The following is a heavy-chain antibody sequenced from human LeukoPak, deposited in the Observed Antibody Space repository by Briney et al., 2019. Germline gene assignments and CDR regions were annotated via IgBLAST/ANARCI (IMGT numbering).Heavy chain of an antibody. D-gene: IGHD3-3*01. CDR3: ARQITVFGVLTPREFDY. CDR2: SCYSGST. V-gene: IGHV4-59*08. Sequence: SETLSLTCTVSGDSISSYYWSWIRQPPGKGLELIGYSCYSGSTYYNPSLKSRVAISVDASKHQFSLRLTSVTAADTAMYYCARQITVFGVLTPREFDYWGQGSLVTVSS. J-gene: IGHJ4*02. CDR1: GDSISSYY.